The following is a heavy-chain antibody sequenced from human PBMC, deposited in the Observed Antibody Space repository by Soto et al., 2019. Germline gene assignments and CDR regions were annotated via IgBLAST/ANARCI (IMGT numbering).Heavy chain of an antibody. J-gene: IGHJ4*02. CDR1: GGSFSGYY. D-gene: IGHD6-6*01. Sequence: QVQLPQWGAGLLKPSETLSLTCAVYGGSFSGYYWSWIRQPPGKGLEWIGEINHSGSTNYNPSLKSRVTISVDTSKNQFSLKLSSVTAADTAVYYCARVRARRSSSPSDYWGQGTLVTVS. CDR3: ARVRARRSSSPSDY. CDR2: INHSGST. V-gene: IGHV4-34*01.